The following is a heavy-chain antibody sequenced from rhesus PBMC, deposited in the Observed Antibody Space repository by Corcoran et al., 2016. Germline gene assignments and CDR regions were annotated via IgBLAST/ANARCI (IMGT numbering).Heavy chain of an antibody. J-gene: IGHJ4*01. Sequence: QVQLVKSGAEVKKPGASVKVSCKASGFTVGSYAISGVRQAPGQGLEGMGEIIPRGGITNYSEKVQGRDTITAVTYTSTAYMGLSSLRSEDTAVYYCAREGRIAAAGTFDYWGQGVLVTVSS. CDR1: GFTVGSYA. D-gene: IGHD6-25*01. CDR3: AREGRIAAAGTFDY. CDR2: IIPRGGIT. V-gene: IGHV1-198*02.